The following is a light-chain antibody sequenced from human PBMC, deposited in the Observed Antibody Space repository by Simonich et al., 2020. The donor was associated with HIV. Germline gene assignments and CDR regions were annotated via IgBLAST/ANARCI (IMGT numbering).Light chain of an antibody. J-gene: IGLJ2*01. CDR2: EGS. V-gene: IGLV2-14*02. CDR1: SSDVGSYNL. Sequence: QSALTQPASVSGSPGQSLTISCTGTSSDVGSYNLVSWYQQHPGKTTKLMIYEGSKRPSGVSNRFSGSKSANTASLTISGLQAEDEADYYCSSYTSSSTWVVFGGGTKLTVL. CDR3: SSYTSSSTWVV.